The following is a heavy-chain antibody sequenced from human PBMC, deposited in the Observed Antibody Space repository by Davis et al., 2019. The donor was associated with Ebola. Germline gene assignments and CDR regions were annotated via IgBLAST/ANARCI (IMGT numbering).Heavy chain of an antibody. J-gene: IGHJ5*02. CDR3: ARSAITIFGVPMGWFDP. Sequence: ASVKVSCKASGYKFTSYYLHWVRQAPGQGLEWMGWISAYNGNTNYAQKLQGRVTMTTDTSTNTAYMELRSLRSDDTAVYYCARSAITIFGVPMGWFDPWGQGTLVTVSS. V-gene: IGHV1-18*04. CDR1: GYKFTSYY. D-gene: IGHD3-3*01. CDR2: ISAYNGNT.